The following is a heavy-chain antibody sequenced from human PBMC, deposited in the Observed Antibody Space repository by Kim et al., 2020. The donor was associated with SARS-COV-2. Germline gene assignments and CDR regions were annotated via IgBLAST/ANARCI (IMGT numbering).Heavy chain of an antibody. CDR3: ATTEPDSSGLDDAFDI. D-gene: IGHD3-22*01. J-gene: IGHJ3*02. V-gene: IGHV4-61*02. Sequence: SETLSLTCTVSGGSISSGSYYWSWIRQPAGKGLEWIGRIYTSGSTNYNPSLKSRVTISVDTSKNQFSLKLSSVTAADTAVYYCATTEPDSSGLDDAFDIWGQGTMVTVSS. CDR1: GGSISSGSYY. CDR2: IYTSGST.